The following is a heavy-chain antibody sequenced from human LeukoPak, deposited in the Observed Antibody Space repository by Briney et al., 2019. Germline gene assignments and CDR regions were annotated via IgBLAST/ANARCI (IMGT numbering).Heavy chain of an antibody. Sequence: ASVKVSCKASRYTFTGYYMHWVRQAPGQGLEWMGWINPNSGGTNYAQKFQGRVTMTRDTSISTAYMELSRLRSDDTAVYYCARSTRIVVVPAAHKRYWFDPWGQGTLVTVSS. J-gene: IGHJ5*02. CDR1: RYTFTGYY. D-gene: IGHD2-2*01. CDR3: ARSTRIVVVPAAHKRYWFDP. CDR2: INPNSGGT. V-gene: IGHV1-2*02.